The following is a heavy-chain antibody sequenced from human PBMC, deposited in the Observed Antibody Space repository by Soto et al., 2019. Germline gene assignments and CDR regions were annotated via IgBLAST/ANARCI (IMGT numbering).Heavy chain of an antibody. V-gene: IGHV4-30-4*01. CDR2: IYYSGST. D-gene: IGHD2-21*02. CDR1: GGSISSGDYY. J-gene: IGHJ5*02. Sequence: SETLSLTCTVSGGSISSGDYYWSWIRQPPGKGLEWIGDIYYSGSTYYNPSLKSRVTISVDTSKNQFSLKLSSVTAADTAVYYCARDVAYCGGDCYGNWFDPWGQGTLVTVSS. CDR3: ARDVAYCGGDCYGNWFDP.